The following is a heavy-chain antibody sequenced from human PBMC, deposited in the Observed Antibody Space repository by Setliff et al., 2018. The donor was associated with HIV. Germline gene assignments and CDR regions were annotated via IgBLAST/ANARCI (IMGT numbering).Heavy chain of an antibody. Sequence: SETLSLTCTVSGGSISTNSYYWGWIRQSPGKGLEWVGNVHNSGGTNYNPSLKSRVSISVDASKNQFSLNVNSVTAPDTAVYYCVRHTRDTSLAHYYYYVDVWGKGTTVTVSS. J-gene: IGHJ6*03. CDR1: GGSISTNSYY. CDR2: VHNSGGT. D-gene: IGHD5-18*01. V-gene: IGHV4-39*01. CDR3: VRHTRDTSLAHYYYYVDV.